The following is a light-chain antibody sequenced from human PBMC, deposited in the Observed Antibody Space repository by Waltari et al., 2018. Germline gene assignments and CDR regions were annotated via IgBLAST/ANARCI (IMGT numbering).Light chain of an antibody. CDR1: STRRYY. V-gene: IGLV3-19*01. J-gene: IGLJ3*02. CDR2: GQA. Sequence: SSELTQDTAVSVALGQTIRITCQGDSTRRYYASWYQQRPGPAPILILYGQANRPSGIPDRFSGSTSGNTASLTITGAQAEDEADYYCLSRDTTSTRVFGGGTRLTV. CDR3: LSRDTTSTRV.